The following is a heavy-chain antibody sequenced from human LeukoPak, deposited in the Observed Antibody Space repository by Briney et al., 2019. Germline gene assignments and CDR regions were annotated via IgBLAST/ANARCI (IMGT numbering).Heavy chain of an antibody. CDR2: ISSSGSAI. D-gene: IGHD4-17*01. V-gene: IGHV3-11*01. CDR3: ARLLYFDYGTFDY. CDR1: GFTFSDYY. Sequence: GGSLRLSCAASGFTFSDYYMSWIRQAPGKGLEWVSYISSSGSAIYYADSVKGRFTISRDNAKNSLYLQMNSLRAEDTAVYYCARLLYFDYGTFDYWGQGTLVTVSS. J-gene: IGHJ4*02.